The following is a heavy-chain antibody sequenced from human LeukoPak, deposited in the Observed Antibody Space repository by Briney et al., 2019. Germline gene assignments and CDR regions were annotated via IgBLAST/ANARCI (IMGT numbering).Heavy chain of an antibody. CDR3: ARVALGVGDYAAGRLIDY. CDR1: GGSISSGDYY. CDR2: IYYSGST. Sequence: SETLSLTCTVSGGSISSGDYYWSWIRQPPGKGLEWIGYIYYSGSTYYNPSLKSRVTISVDTSKNQFSLKLSSVTAADTAVYYCARVALGVGDYAAGRLIDYWGQGTLVTVSS. J-gene: IGHJ4*02. V-gene: IGHV4-30-4*01. D-gene: IGHD4-17*01.